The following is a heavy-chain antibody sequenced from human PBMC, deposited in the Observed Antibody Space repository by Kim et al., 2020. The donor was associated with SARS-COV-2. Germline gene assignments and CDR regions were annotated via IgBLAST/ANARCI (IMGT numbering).Heavy chain of an antibody. D-gene: IGHD4-17*01. V-gene: IGHV3-21*01. CDR3: ARDPPYGGKLLTGDY. J-gene: IGHJ4*02. Sequence: DSVKGRFTNYRDNAKNSLYLQMNSLRAEDTAVYYCARDPPYGGKLLTGDYWGQGALVTVSS.